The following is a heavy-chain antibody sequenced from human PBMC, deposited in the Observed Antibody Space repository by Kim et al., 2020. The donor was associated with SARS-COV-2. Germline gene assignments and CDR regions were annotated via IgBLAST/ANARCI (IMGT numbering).Heavy chain of an antibody. J-gene: IGHJ5*02. CDR3: SRGRKLRLSSSAWFRSSWFDP. V-gene: IGHV4-34*01. CDR1: SGSMSDFK. D-gene: IGHD6-19*01. CDR2: ISHYGST. Sequence: SETLSLTCGLSSGSMSDFKWAWIRHLPGKGLEWIGEISHYGSTNYYPSLYSRLILSVDKSKNQFPLKLSSVTAADTGTYYCSRGRKLRLSSSAWFRSSWFDPWGRGILVSVSS.